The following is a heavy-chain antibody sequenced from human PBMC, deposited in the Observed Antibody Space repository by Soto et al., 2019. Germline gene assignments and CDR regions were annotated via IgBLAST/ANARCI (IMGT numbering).Heavy chain of an antibody. CDR2: ISGSGGST. D-gene: IGHD3-22*01. CDR3: AKARFGSGYYYLGY. J-gene: IGHJ4*02. CDR1: GFTFSSCA. V-gene: IGHV3-23*01. Sequence: GGSLRRSCAASGFTFSSCAMSWVRQAPGKGLEWVSAISGSGGSTYYADSVKGRFTISRDNSKNTLYLQMNRLRAEDTAVYYCAKARFGSGYYYLGYWGQGTLVTVSS.